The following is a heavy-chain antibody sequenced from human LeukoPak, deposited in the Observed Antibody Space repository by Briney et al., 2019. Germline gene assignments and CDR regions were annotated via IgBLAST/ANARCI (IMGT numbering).Heavy chain of an antibody. J-gene: IGHJ4*02. Sequence: SETLSLTCTVSGGSISSYYWSWIRQPPGKGLEWIGYIYYSGSTNYNPSLKSRVTISVDTSKNQFSLKLSSVTAADTAVYYCTRDVGATPGYFDYWGQGTLVTVSS. D-gene: IGHD1-26*01. CDR2: IYYSGST. V-gene: IGHV4-59*01. CDR1: GGSISSYY. CDR3: TRDVGATPGYFDY.